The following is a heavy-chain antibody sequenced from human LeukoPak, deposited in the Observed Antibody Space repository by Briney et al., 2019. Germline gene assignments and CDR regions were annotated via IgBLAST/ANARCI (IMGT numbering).Heavy chain of an antibody. CDR2: MNPNSGNT. CDR3: ARAMQQLVPGDYYYYYMDV. CDR1: GYTFTSYD. V-gene: IGHV1-8*01. D-gene: IGHD6-13*01. Sequence: ASVKVSCKASGYTFTSYDINWVRQATGQGLEWMGWMNPNSGNTGYAQKFQGRVTMTRNTSISTAYMELSSLRSEDTAVYYCARAMQQLVPGDYYYYYMDVWGKGTTVTVSS. J-gene: IGHJ6*03.